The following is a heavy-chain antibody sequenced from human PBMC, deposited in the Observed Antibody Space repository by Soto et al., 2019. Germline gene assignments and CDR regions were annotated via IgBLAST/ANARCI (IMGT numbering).Heavy chain of an antibody. Sequence: ASVKVSCKASGYTFTGYYMHWVRQAPGQGLEWMGWINPSSGNTNYAQKFQGRVTITRDTSASTAYMELSSLRSEDTAVYYCARDGLIAASDYWGQGTLVTVSS. CDR1: GYTFTGYY. CDR2: INPSSGNT. V-gene: IGHV1-2*02. CDR3: ARDGLIAASDY. J-gene: IGHJ4*02. D-gene: IGHD6-6*01.